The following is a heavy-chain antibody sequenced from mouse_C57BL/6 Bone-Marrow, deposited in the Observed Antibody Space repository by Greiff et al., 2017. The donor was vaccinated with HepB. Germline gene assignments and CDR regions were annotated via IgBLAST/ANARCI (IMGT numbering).Heavy chain of an antibody. J-gene: IGHJ3*01. CDR3: ARADDYDGGAWFAY. V-gene: IGHV1-4*01. Sequence: VQLQQSGAELARPGASVKMSCKASGYTFTSYTMHWVKQRPGQGLEWIGYINPSSGYTKYNQKFKDKATLTADKSSSTAYMQLSSLTSEESAVYYCARADDYDGGAWFAYWGQGTLVTVSA. CDR1: GYTFTSYT. CDR2: INPSSGYT. D-gene: IGHD2-4*01.